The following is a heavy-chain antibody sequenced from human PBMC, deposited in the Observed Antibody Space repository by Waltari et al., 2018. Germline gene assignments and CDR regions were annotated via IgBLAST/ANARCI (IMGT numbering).Heavy chain of an antibody. D-gene: IGHD5-12*01. CDR3: ARDRGEMATIHFDY. CDR2: INAGNGNT. CDR1: GYTFTSYA. Sequence: QVQLVQSGAEVKKPGASVKVSCKASGYTFTSYAMHWVRQAPGQRLEWMGWINAGNGNTKYSQKFQGRVTITRDTSASTAYMELSSLRSEDTAVYYCARDRGEMATIHFDYWGQGTLVTVSS. V-gene: IGHV1-3*01. J-gene: IGHJ4*02.